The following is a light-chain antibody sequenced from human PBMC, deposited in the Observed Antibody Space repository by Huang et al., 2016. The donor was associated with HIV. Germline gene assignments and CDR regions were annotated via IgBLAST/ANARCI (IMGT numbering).Light chain of an antibody. CDR1: QTVSTF. V-gene: IGKV1-39*01. CDR2: AAS. CDR3: QQTSSGPLT. Sequence: DVQMTQSPSSRSASVGDRIRLTFRASQTVSTFLNWYQQKPGKAHILQFYAASNFQSGVSSRFSGTGSGTLVTLTITGLLSDDFATYFCQQTSSGPLTFGGGTKVEMK. J-gene: IGKJ4*01.